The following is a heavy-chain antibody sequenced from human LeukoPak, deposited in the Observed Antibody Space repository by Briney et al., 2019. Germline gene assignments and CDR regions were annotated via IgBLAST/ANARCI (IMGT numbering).Heavy chain of an antibody. V-gene: IGHV1-8*01. J-gene: IGHJ4*02. Sequence: ASVKVSCKASGCTFSNYDVNWVRQATGQGLEWMGWMNPNSGNAGYAQKFQGRVTMTRDTSMSTAYMELSSLRPEDTAIYYCARGRLGRYGEPDYWGQGTLVTVSS. CDR2: MNPNSGNA. CDR3: ARGRLGRYGEPDY. D-gene: IGHD4-17*01. CDR1: GCTFSNYD.